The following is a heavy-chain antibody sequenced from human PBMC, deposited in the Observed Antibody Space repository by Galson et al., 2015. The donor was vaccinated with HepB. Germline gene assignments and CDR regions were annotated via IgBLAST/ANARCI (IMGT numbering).Heavy chain of an antibody. CDR1: GDSVSSNSAA. CDR3: ARTDFWSGYYIDY. V-gene: IGHV6-1*01. D-gene: IGHD3-3*01. CDR2: TYYRSRWYN. J-gene: IGHJ4*02. Sequence: CAISGDSVSSNSAAWNRIRQSPSRGLEWLGRTYYRSRWYNDYAVSVRSRITINPDTSKNQFSLQLNSVTPEDTAVYYCARTDFWSGYYIDYWGQGTLVTVSS.